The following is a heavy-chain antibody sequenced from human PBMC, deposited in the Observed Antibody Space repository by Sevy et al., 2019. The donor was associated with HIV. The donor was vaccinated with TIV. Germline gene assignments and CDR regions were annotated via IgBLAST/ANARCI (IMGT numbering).Heavy chain of an antibody. D-gene: IGHD5-12*01. CDR3: DSKRGYTHGTFDS. Sequence: SETLSLTCTVSGGSISSSETYWSWIRQPPGKGLEWIGYIHYSVGTYYNPFLKIRVSMSMYTSETKFSLNLSLMTAADTAAYYCDSKRGYTHGTFDSWGQGTLVTVSS. J-gene: IGHJ4*02. V-gene: IGHV4-30-4*01. CDR2: IHYSVGT. CDR1: GGSISSSETY.